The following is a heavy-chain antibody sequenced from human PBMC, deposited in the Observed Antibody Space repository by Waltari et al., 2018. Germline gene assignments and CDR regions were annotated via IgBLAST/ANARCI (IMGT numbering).Heavy chain of an antibody. CDR1: GFTFSSYA. Sequence: EVQLVESGGGLVQPGGSLRLSCAASGFTFSSYAMHWVRQAPGKGLEYVSAISSNGGSTYYADSVKGRFTISRDNSKNTLYLQMGSLRAEDMAVYYCARRAAIAATGPTYYMDVWGKGTTVTVSS. CDR2: ISSNGGST. CDR3: ARRAAIAATGPTYYMDV. D-gene: IGHD6-13*01. V-gene: IGHV3-64*07. J-gene: IGHJ6*03.